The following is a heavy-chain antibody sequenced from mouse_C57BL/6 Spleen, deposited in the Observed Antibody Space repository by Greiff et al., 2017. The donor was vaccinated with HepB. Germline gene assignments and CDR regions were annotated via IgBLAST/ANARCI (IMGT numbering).Heavy chain of an antibody. CDR2: ISDGGSYT. Sequence: EVKVVESGGGLVKPGGSLKLSCAASGFTFSSYAMSWVRQTPEKRLEWVATISDGGSYTYYPDNVKGRFTISRDNAKNNLYLQMSHLKSEDTAMYYCARDQVPYYYGSSLQAMDYWGQGTSVTVSS. D-gene: IGHD1-1*01. CDR3: ARDQVPYYYGSSLQAMDY. V-gene: IGHV5-4*01. CDR1: GFTFSSYA. J-gene: IGHJ4*01.